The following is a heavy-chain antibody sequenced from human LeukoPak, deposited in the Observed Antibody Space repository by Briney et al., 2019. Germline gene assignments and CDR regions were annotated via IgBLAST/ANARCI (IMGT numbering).Heavy chain of an antibody. V-gene: IGHV3-30*03. D-gene: IGHD6-13*01. Sequence: GGSLRLSCAASGFTFSSYGMHWVRQAPDKGLEWVAVISYDGNNKYYADSVKGRFTISRDNSKNTLYLQMNSLRAEDAAVYYCARDRRIAAAGTGNDYWGQGTLVTVSS. CDR1: GFTFSSYG. CDR3: ARDRRIAAAGTGNDY. CDR2: ISYDGNNK. J-gene: IGHJ4*02.